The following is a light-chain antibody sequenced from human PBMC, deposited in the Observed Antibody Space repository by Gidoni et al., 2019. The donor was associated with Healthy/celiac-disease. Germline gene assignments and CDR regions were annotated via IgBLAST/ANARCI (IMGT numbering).Light chain of an antibody. J-gene: IGKJ2*03. CDR2: KAS. Sequence: DIQMTQSPSTLSASVGDRVTITCRASQRISSWLAWYQQKPGKAPKLLIYKASSLESGVPSRFSGSGSGTEFTLTISSLQPDDFATYYCQQYNSYSYSFGQXTKLEIK. V-gene: IGKV1-5*03. CDR3: QQYNSYSYS. CDR1: QRISSW.